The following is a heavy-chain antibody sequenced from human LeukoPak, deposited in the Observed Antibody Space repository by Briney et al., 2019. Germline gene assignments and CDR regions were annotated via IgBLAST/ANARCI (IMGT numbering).Heavy chain of an antibody. Sequence: GGSLRLSCAASGFTFSNSAMSWVSQAPGKGLEWVSAISGSGASTYYADSVKGRFTISRDNSKNTLYLQMNSLRAEDTAVYYCAKVPQYYYDSSGYFDYWGQGTLVTVSS. CDR3: AKVPQYYYDSSGYFDY. V-gene: IGHV3-23*01. D-gene: IGHD3-22*01. CDR1: GFTFSNSA. CDR2: ISGSGAST. J-gene: IGHJ4*02.